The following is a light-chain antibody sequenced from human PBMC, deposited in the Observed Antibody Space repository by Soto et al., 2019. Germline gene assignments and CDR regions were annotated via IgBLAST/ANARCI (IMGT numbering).Light chain of an antibody. CDR1: QSVSSSY. CDR2: GAS. V-gene: IGKV3-20*01. CDR3: QT. J-gene: IGKJ1*01. Sequence: EIVLTQSPGTLSLSPGERATLSCRASQSVSSSYLAWYQQKPGQAPRLLIYGASSRATGIPDRFSGSGSGTDFTLIISRLEPEDFAVYYCQTFGQGTKVEIK.